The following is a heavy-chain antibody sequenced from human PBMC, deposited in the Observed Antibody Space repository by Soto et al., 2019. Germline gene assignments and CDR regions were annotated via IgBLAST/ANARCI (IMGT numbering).Heavy chain of an antibody. D-gene: IGHD2-15*01. J-gene: IGHJ4*02. CDR3: ARAAAERTPPKGYIVVVVAATLDY. V-gene: IGHV3-30-3*01. CDR1: GFTFSSYA. CDR2: ISYDGSNK. Sequence: GGSLRLSCAASGFTFSSYAMHWVRQAPGKGLEWVTVISYDGSNKYYADSVKGRFTISRDNSKNTLYLQMNSLRAEDTAVYYCARAAAERTPPKGYIVVVVAATLDYWGQGTLVTVSS.